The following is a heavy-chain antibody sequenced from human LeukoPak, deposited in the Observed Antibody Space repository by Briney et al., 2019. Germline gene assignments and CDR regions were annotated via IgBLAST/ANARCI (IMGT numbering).Heavy chain of an antibody. CDR1: GFTFSSYA. J-gene: IGHJ5*02. D-gene: IGHD6-19*01. V-gene: IGHV3-64*01. CDR2: ISSNGGST. CDR3: ARGHSSGWYSGIWFDP. Sequence: GGSLRLSCAASGFTFSSYAMHWVRQAPGKGLEYVSAISSNGGSTYYANSVKGRFAIPRDNSKNTLYLQMGSLRAEDMAVYYCARGHSSGWYSGIWFDPWGQGTLVTVSS.